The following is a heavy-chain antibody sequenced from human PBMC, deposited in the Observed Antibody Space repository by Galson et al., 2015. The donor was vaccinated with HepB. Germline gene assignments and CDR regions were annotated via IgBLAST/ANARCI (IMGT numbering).Heavy chain of an antibody. Sequence: SLRLSCAASGFTFDDYAMHWVRQAPGKGLEWVSGISWNSGSIGYADSVKGRFTISRDNAKNSLYLQMNSLRAEDTALYYCAKDIGSSGPPYEDAFDIWGQGTMVTVSS. CDR3: AKDIGSSGPPYEDAFDI. V-gene: IGHV3-9*01. J-gene: IGHJ3*02. CDR2: ISWNSGSI. D-gene: IGHD3-22*01. CDR1: GFTFDDYA.